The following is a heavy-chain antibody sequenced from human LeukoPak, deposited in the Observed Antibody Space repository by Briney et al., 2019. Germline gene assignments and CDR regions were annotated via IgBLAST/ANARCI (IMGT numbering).Heavy chain of an antibody. CDR3: ARGGSGDIVVVPADLFDY. D-gene: IGHD2-2*01. CDR2: INHSGST. CDR1: GGSFSGYY. J-gene: IGHJ4*02. V-gene: IGHV4-34*01. Sequence: SETLSLTCAVYGGSFSGYYWSWIRQPPGKGLEWIGEINHSGSTNYNPSLKSRVTISVDTSKNQFSPKLSSVTAADTAVYYCARGGSGDIVVVPADLFDYWGQGTLVTVSS.